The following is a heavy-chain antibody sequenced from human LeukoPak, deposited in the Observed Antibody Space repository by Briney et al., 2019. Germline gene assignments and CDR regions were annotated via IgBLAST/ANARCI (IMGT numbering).Heavy chain of an antibody. Sequence: GGSLRLSCAASGFSFSSYSMHWVRQAPGKGLEWVAVISYDGSNKYYADSVKGRFTISRDNSKNTLYPQMNSLRAEDTALYYCARDYEYGDYARWGQGTLVTVSS. V-gene: IGHV3-30-3*01. D-gene: IGHD4-17*01. J-gene: IGHJ4*02. CDR1: GFSFSSYS. CDR3: ARDYEYGDYAR. CDR2: ISYDGSNK.